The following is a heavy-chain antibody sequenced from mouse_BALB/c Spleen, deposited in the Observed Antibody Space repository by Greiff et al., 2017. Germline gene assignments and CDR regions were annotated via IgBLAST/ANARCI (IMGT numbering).Heavy chain of an antibody. CDR3: ARRGYYGSSYDAMDY. Sequence: QVTLKESGPGILQPSQTLSLTCSFSGFSLSTSGMGVSWIRQPSGKGLEWLAHIYWDDDKRYNPSLKSRLTISKDTSRNQVFLKITSVDTADTATYYCARRGYYGSSYDAMDYWGQGTSVTVSS. D-gene: IGHD1-1*01. J-gene: IGHJ4*01. V-gene: IGHV8-12*01. CDR1: GFSLSTSGMG. CDR2: IYWDDDK.